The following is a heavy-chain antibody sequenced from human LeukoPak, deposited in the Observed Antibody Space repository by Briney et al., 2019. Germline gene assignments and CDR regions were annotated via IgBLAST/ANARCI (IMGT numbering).Heavy chain of an antibody. V-gene: IGHV3-66*01. CDR1: GFTVSSNY. D-gene: IGHD5-18*01. CDR3: ARGYGGYSYVDYFNY. Sequence: PGGCLRLSCAASGFTVSSNYMSWVRQAPGKRLEWVSLIYSGDNTYYADSVKGRFTISRDNSKNTLYLQMNSLRAEDTAVYYCARGYGGYSYVDYFNYWGQGTLVTVSS. J-gene: IGHJ4*02. CDR2: IYSGDNT.